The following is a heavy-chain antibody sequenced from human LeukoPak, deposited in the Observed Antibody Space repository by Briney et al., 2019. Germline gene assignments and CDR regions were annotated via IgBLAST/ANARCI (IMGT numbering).Heavy chain of an antibody. D-gene: IGHD1-26*01. V-gene: IGHV4-39*07. Sequence: SEALSLTCTVSGGSISSSSYYWGWTRQPPGKGLEWIESICYSGSTYYNPSPKSRVTISVDTSKNQFSLKLSSVTAADTAVYYCARGVGATGLYYYYYGMDVWGQGTTVTVSS. CDR1: GGSISSSSYY. CDR3: ARGVGATGLYYYYYGMDV. J-gene: IGHJ6*02. CDR2: ICYSGST.